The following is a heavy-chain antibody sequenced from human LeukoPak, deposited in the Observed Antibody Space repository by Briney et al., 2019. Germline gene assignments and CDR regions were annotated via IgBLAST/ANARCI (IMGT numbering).Heavy chain of an antibody. V-gene: IGHV3-7*03. D-gene: IGHD3-22*01. CDR1: GFTFSRYW. J-gene: IGHJ4*02. CDR2: IKQDGSEK. Sequence: GGSLRLSCAASGFTFSRYWMSWVRQVPRKGLEWVANIKQDGSEKYYVDSVKGRFTISRDNAKNSLYLQINSLRAEDTAVYYCARGPQKNGHSSGYPGYFDYWGQGTLVTVSS. CDR3: ARGPQKNGHSSGYPGYFDY.